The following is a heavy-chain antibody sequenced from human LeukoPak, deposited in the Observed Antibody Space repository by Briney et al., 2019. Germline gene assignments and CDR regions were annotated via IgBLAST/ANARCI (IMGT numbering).Heavy chain of an antibody. CDR3: ARDLSITIFGVGIDY. CDR2: ISSSSSYI. D-gene: IGHD3-3*01. J-gene: IGHJ4*02. CDR1: GFTFSSYS. Sequence: GGSLRLSCAASGFTFSSYSMNWVRQAPGKGLEWVSSISSSSSYIYYADSVKGRFTISRDNAKNSLYLQMNSLRAEDTAVYYCARDLSITIFGVGIDYWGQGTLVTVSS. V-gene: IGHV3-21*01.